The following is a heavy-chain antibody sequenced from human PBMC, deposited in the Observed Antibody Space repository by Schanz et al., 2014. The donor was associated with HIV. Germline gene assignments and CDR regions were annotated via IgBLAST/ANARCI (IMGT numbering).Heavy chain of an antibody. CDR1: GFTFNNYG. V-gene: IGHV3-30*03. Sequence: QVQLVESGGGVVQPGRSLRLSYAASGFTFNNYGIHWVRQAPGKGLEWMGVISYDGRNKYYADSVKGRFTISRDNSKNTLSLQMKSLRAEDTAMYYCARDRHYYDSKYLGKGNYYYYYGMDVWGQGTTVTVSS. CDR2: ISYDGRNK. CDR3: ARDRHYYDSKYLGKGNYYYYYGMDV. D-gene: IGHD3-22*01. J-gene: IGHJ6*02.